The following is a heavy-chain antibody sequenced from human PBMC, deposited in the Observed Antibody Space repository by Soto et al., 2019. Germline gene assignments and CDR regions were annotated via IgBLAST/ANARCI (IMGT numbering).Heavy chain of an antibody. V-gene: IGHV4-4*02. CDR1: PGCIGSSNC. J-gene: IGHJ4*02. Sequence: SETLSLPCAVSPGCIGSSNCCRWVRQSPWKGLEWIAEIYHSGSTNYNPSLKSRVTISVDKSKNQFSLTLSSVTAADTAVYFCARDPGYCTNGVCPIFDFWGQGIPVTVS. CDR2: IYHSGST. CDR3: ARDPGYCTNGVCPIFDF. D-gene: IGHD2-8*01.